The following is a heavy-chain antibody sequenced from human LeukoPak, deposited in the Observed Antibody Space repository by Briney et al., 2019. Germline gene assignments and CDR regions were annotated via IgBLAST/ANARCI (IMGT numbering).Heavy chain of an antibody. Sequence: ASVKVSCKSSGYTFTSNYIHWVRQAPGQGLEWMGMIYPRDGSTSYAQKFQGRVNVTRDTSTSTVHMELSGQRSEDTAVYYCARDQEGFDDWGQGTLVTVSS. CDR3: ARDQEGFDD. J-gene: IGHJ4*02. CDR1: GYTFTSNY. CDR2: IYPRDGST. V-gene: IGHV1-46*01.